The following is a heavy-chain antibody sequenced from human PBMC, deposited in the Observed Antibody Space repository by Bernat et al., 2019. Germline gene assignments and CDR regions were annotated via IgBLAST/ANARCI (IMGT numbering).Heavy chain of an antibody. CDR3: AGGNRYYDFWSGSWGYYYGMDV. D-gene: IGHD3-3*01. CDR2: IWYDGSNK. CDR1: GFTFSSYG. J-gene: IGHJ6*02. Sequence: QVQLVESGGGVVQPGRSLRLSCAASGFTFSSYGMHWVRQAPGKGLEWVAVIWYDGSNKYYADSVKGRFTISRDNSKNTLYLQMNSLRAEDTAVYYCAGGNRYYDFWSGSWGYYYGMDVWGQGTTVTVSS. V-gene: IGHV3-33*01.